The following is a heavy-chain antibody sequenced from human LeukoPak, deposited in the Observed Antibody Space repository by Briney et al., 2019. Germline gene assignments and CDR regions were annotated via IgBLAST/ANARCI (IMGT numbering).Heavy chain of an antibody. Sequence: GGSLRLSCAASGFTLSSYWMSWVRQAPGKGLEWVANINRGGSEKYYVDSVKGRFTISRDNAKNSLYLQMNSLGAEDTSVYYCARGNGYSINWFDAWGQGTLVTVSS. CDR1: GFTLSSYW. CDR2: INRGGSEK. CDR3: ARGNGYSINWFDA. J-gene: IGHJ5*02. D-gene: IGHD1-1*01. V-gene: IGHV3-7*02.